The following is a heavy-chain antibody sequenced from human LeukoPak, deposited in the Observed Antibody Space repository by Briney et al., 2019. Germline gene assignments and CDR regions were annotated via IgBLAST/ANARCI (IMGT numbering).Heavy chain of an antibody. CDR1: GFTFSGYA. V-gene: IGHV3-48*01. CDR3: VRDQGAPDY. Sequence: PGGSLRLSCADSGFTFSGYAMNWVRQAPGKGLEWISYISGDSSQIFYADSVKGRFTTSRDNAKNSLHLQMSSLRVEDTALYYCVRDQGAPDYWGQGTLLTVSS. CDR2: ISGDSSQI. D-gene: IGHD1-26*01. J-gene: IGHJ4*02.